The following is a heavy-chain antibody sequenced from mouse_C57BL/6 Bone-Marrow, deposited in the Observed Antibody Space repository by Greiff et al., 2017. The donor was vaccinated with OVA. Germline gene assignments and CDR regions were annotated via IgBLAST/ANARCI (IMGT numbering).Heavy chain of an antibody. J-gene: IGHJ4*01. Sequence: VQLQQSGAELVKPGASVKLSCKASGYTFTEYTIHWVKQRSGQGLEWIGWFYPGSGSIKYNEKFKDKATLTADKSSSTVYMELSRLTSEDSAVYFCARHEEGAGIYYGKNSPLGYAMDYWGQGTSVTVSS. CDR2: FYPGSGSI. CDR1: GYTFTEYT. CDR3: ARHEEGAGIYYGKNSPLGYAMDY. D-gene: IGHD2-1*01. V-gene: IGHV1-62-2*01.